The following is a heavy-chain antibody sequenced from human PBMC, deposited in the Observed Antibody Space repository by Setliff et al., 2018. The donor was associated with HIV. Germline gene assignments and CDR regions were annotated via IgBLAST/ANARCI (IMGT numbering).Heavy chain of an antibody. J-gene: IGHJ6*04. CDR3: ITDPEGTVVVKE. D-gene: IGHD2-15*01. V-gene: IGHV3-15*05. CDR1: DFTFKNAW. CDR2: IKSETDGGTT. Sequence: GSLRLSCATADFTFKNAWMTWVRQAPGKGLEWVGRIKSETDGGTTDYAAPVKGRFTVSRDDASETVYLQMTSLKREDSGVYYCITDPEGTVVVKEWGKGTTVTSPQ.